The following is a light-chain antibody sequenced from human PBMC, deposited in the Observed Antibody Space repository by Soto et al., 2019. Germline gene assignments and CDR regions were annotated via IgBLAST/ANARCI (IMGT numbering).Light chain of an antibody. CDR1: QSISSY. Sequence: DIQMTQSPSSLFASVGDRVTITCRASQSISSYLNWYQQKPGKAPKLLIYAASSLQSGVPSRFSGSGSGTDFTLTISSLQPEDFATYYCQQSYSTPPLTFGQGTKVDIK. CDR2: AAS. J-gene: IGKJ1*01. CDR3: QQSYSTPPLT. V-gene: IGKV1-39*01.